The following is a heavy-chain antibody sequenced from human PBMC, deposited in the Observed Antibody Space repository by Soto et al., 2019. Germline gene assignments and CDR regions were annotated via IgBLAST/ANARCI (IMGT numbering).Heavy chain of an antibody. CDR3: ARGGYCSDGSCYSGDAFDI. D-gene: IGHD2-15*01. CDR1: GDSASNNSAA. CDR2: TYYRSKWYN. Sequence: PSQTRSLTCAISGDSASNNSAAWNWIRQSPSRGLEWLGRTYYRSKWYNDYAVSVKSRITINPDTSKNQFSLQLNSVTPEDTAVYYCARGGYCSDGSCYSGDAFDIWGQGTMVTVSS. V-gene: IGHV6-1*01. J-gene: IGHJ3*02.